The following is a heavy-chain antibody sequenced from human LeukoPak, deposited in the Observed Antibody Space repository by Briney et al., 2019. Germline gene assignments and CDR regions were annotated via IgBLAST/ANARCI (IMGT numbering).Heavy chain of an antibody. CDR2: RFYTGSG. D-gene: IGHD3-10*01. CDR1: DDSISSYW. Sequence: PSETLSLTCTVSDDSISSYWWSWVRQPPGKGLEWIGYRFYTGSGNSNPSLKSRVTISVDRSKNQFSLKLTSVTAADTAVYYCARVGKVPGVIVSDSWGRGTLVTVSS. V-gene: IGHV4-59*01. CDR3: ARVGKVPGVIVSDS. J-gene: IGHJ4*02.